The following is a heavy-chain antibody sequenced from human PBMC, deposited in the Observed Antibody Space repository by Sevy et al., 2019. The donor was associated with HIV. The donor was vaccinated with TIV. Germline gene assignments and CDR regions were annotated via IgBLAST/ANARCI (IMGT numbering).Heavy chain of an antibody. D-gene: IGHD3-16*01. CDR2: IYHSGYT. CDR3: ARGGETPRGFDP. J-gene: IGHJ5*02. CDR1: GGSISSVIW. V-gene: IGHV4-4*02. Sequence: SETLSLTCAVSGGSISSVIWWHWVRQPPGKGLEWIGEIYHSGYTNYNPSLKSRVTISVDNSKNQFSLKLSFVTAADTAVYYCARGGETPRGFDPWGQGSLVTVSS.